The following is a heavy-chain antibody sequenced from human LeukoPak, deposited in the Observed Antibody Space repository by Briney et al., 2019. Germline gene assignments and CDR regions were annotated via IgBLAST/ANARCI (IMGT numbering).Heavy chain of an antibody. CDR1: GFSFSIYS. V-gene: IGHV3-21*01. J-gene: IGHJ4*02. CDR2: ISGSSRYT. D-gene: IGHD2-8*01. CDR3: ARGDRLGYCTNGACYPTDY. Sequence: GGSLRLSCAASGFSFSIYSMNWVRQAPGKGLEWVSSISGSSRYTYYADSVKGRFTISRDNAKNSLYLQMNSLRAEDTAVYYCARGDRLGYCTNGACYPTDYWGQGTLVTVSS.